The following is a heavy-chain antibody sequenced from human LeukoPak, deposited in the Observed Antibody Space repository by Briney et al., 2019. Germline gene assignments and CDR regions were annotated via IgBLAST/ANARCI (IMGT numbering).Heavy chain of an antibody. CDR1: GYTFTGYY. V-gene: IGHV1-2*02. Sequence: ASVKVSCKASGYTFTGYYMHWVRQAPGRGLEWMGWINPNSGGTNYAQKFQGRVTMTRDTSISTAYMELSRLRSDDTAVYYCAREGSDFWSEVPYFDYWGQGTLVTVSS. CDR2: INPNSGGT. D-gene: IGHD3-3*01. CDR3: AREGSDFWSEVPYFDY. J-gene: IGHJ4*02.